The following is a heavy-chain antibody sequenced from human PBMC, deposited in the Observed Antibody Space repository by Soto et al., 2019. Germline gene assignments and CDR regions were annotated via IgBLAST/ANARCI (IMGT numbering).Heavy chain of an antibody. CDR2: ISAYNGNT. V-gene: IGHV1-18*01. Sequence: QVQLVQSGAEVKKPGASVKVSCKASGYTFTSYGISWVRQAPGQGLEWMGWISAYNGNTNYAQKLQGRVTMTTXXSXRXXYMELRSLRSDDTAVYYCARDRGYDILTGYYPSDYWGQGTLVTVSS. CDR1: GYTFTSYG. CDR3: ARDRGYDILTGYYPSDY. J-gene: IGHJ4*02. D-gene: IGHD3-9*01.